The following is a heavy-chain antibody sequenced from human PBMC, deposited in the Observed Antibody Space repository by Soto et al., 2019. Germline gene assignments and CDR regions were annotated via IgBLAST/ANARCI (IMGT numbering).Heavy chain of an antibody. CDR3: AREPPAVRFYYYYGMDV. Sequence: ASVKVSCKASGYTFTGYYMHWVRQAPGQGLEWMGWINPNSGGTNYAQKFQGRVTMTRDTSISTAYMGLSRLRSDDTAVYYCAREPPAVRFYYYYGMDVWGQGTTVTVS. CDR2: INPNSGGT. CDR1: GYTFTGYY. D-gene: IGHD4-4*01. V-gene: IGHV1-2*02. J-gene: IGHJ6*02.